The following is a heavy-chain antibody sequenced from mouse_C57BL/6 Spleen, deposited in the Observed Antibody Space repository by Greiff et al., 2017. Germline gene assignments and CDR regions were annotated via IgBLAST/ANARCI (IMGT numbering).Heavy chain of an antibody. V-gene: IGHV1-50*01. CDR1: GYTFTSYW. CDR3: ARGTSYYFDY. CDR2: IDPSDSYT. D-gene: IGHD1-2*01. J-gene: IGHJ2*01. Sequence: VQLQQPGAELVKPGASVKLSCKASGYTFTSYWMQWVKQRPGQGLEWIGEIDPSDSYTNYNQKFKGKATLTVDTSSSTAYMQLSSLTSEDSAVYYCARGTSYYFDYWGQGTTLTVSS.